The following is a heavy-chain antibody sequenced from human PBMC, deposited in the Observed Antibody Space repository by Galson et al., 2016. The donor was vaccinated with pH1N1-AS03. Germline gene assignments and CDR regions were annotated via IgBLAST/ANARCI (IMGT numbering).Heavy chain of an antibody. V-gene: IGHV4-38-2*01. J-gene: IGHJ3*02. D-gene: IGHD5-24*01. Sequence: IYHSGSTYYNPSLKSRVTISVDTSKNQSSLKLSSVTAADTAVYYCARPRRDGYNFDAFDIWGQGTMVTVSS. CDR3: ARPRRDGYNFDAFDI. CDR2: IYHSGST.